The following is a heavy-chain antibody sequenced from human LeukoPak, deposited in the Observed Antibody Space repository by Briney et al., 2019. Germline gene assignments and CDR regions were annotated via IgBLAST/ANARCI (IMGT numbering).Heavy chain of an antibody. V-gene: IGHV3-33*08. CDR2: IWYDGSNK. Sequence: PGGSLRLSCAASGFTFSSYGMHWVRQAPGKGLEWVAVIWYDGSNKYYADSVKGRFTISRDNSKNTLYLQMNSLRAEDTAVYYCASGYSYGYGLDYWGQGTLVTVSS. CDR1: GFTFSSYG. J-gene: IGHJ4*02. CDR3: ASGYSYGYGLDY. D-gene: IGHD5-18*01.